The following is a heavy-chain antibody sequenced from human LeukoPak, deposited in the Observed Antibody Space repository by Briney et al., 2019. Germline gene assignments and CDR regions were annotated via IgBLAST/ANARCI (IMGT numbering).Heavy chain of an antibody. J-gene: IGHJ4*02. CDR1: GYTFTSYG. Sequence: ASVKVSCKASGYTFTSYGISWVRQAPGQGLEWMGWISAYNGNTNYAQKLQGRVTMTTDTSTSTAYMELRSLRSDDTAVYCCARDLNAYSSGWYSLDYWGQGTLVTVSS. D-gene: IGHD6-19*01. CDR2: ISAYNGNT. V-gene: IGHV1-18*01. CDR3: ARDLNAYSSGWYSLDY.